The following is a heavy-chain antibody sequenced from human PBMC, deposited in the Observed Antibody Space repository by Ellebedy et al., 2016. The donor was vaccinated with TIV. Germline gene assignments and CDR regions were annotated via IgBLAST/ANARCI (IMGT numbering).Heavy chain of an antibody. J-gene: IGHJ4*02. CDR2: TYYRSKWYN. D-gene: IGHD2-21*01. Sequence: MPSETLSLTCAISGDSVSSNSAAWIWIRESPSRGLEWLGRTYYRSKWYNDYAISVKSRITISADTSKNQFSLHLNSVTPEDTAVYYCARGLSTAPFDYWGQGTLVTVSS. V-gene: IGHV6-1*01. CDR1: GDSVSSNSAA. CDR3: ARGLSTAPFDY.